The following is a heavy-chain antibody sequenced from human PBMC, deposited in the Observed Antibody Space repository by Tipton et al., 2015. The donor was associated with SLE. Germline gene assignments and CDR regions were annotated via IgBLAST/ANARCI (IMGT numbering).Heavy chain of an antibody. Sequence: QSGAEVKKPGASVKVSCKASGDTFTDYYMHWVRQAPGQGLEWAGYVSTYNGNTYYAQKFQGRVTMTADTSTTTAYMEIRSLKSDDTAVYYCSRGISVSWYNDYWGQGTLVTVSA. CDR2: VSTYNGNT. CDR1: GDTFTDYY. J-gene: IGHJ4*02. V-gene: IGHV1-18*04. D-gene: IGHD1-14*01. CDR3: SRGISVSWYNDY.